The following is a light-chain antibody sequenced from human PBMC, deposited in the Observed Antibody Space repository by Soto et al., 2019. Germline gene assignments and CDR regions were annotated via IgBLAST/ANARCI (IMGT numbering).Light chain of an antibody. V-gene: IGKV1-5*01. CDR3: QQYNSYS. J-gene: IGKJ1*01. Sequence: DIQITHSPSTLSASIGDGVTITCRASQSISKWLAWHQQKPGKAPKLLIYDASSLQSGVPPRFSGSGSVTEFTLTIRSLQPDDFATYYCQQYNSYSFGQGTKVDIK. CDR2: DAS. CDR1: QSISKW.